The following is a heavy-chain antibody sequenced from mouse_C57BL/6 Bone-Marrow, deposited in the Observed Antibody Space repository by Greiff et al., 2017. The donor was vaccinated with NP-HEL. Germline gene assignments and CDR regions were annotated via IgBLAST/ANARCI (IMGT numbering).Heavy chain of an antibody. V-gene: IGHV5-9-1*02. D-gene: IGHD1-1*01. J-gene: IGHJ1*03. Sequence: EVKVVESGEGLVKPGGSLKLSCAASGFTFSSYAMSWVRQTPEKRLEWVAYISSGGDYIYYADTVKGRFTISRDNARNTLYLQMSSLKSEDTAMYYCTRAPFTTVGGYFDVWGTGTTVTVSS. CDR2: ISSGGDYI. CDR1: GFTFSSYA. CDR3: TRAPFTTVGGYFDV.